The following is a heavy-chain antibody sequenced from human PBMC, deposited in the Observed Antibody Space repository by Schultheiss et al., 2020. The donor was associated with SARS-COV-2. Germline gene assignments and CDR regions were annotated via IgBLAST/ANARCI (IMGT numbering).Heavy chain of an antibody. Sequence: GGSLRLSCAASGFTFSSYWMSWVRQAPGKGLEWVSAISGSGGSTYYADSVKGRFTISRDNSKNTLYLQMNSLRAEDTAVYYCAKDLYWHIVVVTNMDVWGQGTTVTVSS. V-gene: IGHV3-23*01. J-gene: IGHJ6*02. CDR3: AKDLYWHIVVVTNMDV. CDR2: ISGSGGST. CDR1: GFTFSSYW. D-gene: IGHD2-21*02.